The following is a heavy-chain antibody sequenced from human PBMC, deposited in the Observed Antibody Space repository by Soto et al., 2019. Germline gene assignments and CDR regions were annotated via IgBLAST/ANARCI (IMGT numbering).Heavy chain of an antibody. Sequence: QTLSLTCAISGDSVSSNSAAWNWIRQAPSRGLEWLGRTYYRSKWYNDYAVSVKSRITINPDTSKNQFSLQLNSVTPEDTAVYYCARGNSRVTIFGVVPNWFDPWGQGTLVTVSS. D-gene: IGHD3-3*01. CDR1: GDSVSSNSAA. CDR2: TYYRSKWYN. V-gene: IGHV6-1*01. CDR3: ARGNSRVTIFGVVPNWFDP. J-gene: IGHJ5*02.